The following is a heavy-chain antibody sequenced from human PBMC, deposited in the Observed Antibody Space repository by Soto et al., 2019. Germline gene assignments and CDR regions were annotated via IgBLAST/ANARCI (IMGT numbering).Heavy chain of an antibody. CDR1: GFTFSSYS. Sequence: GGSLRLSCAASGFTFSSYSMNWVRQAPGKGLEWVSYISSSSSTIYYADSVKGRFTISRDNAKNSLYLQMNSMRAEDTAVYYCARDGHSSSWSVNGLSEYNWFDPWGQGTLVTVSS. CDR2: ISSSSSTI. D-gene: IGHD6-13*01. CDR3: ARDGHSSSWSVNGLSEYNWFDP. J-gene: IGHJ5*02. V-gene: IGHV3-48*01.